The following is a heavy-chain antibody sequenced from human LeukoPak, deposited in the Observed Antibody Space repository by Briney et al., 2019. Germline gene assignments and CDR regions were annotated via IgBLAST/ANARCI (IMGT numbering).Heavy chain of an antibody. CDR3: AREEEGDAFDI. CDR1: GFSFRNYW. V-gene: IGHV3-74*01. Sequence: PGGSLRLSCAASGFSFRNYWMHWVRQAPGRGLVWVSRINTDGTRTSYADSVKGRFTISRDNAKNTLFLQMNSLRAEDTAVYYCAREEEGDAFDIWGQGTMVTASS. J-gene: IGHJ3*02. CDR2: INTDGTRT.